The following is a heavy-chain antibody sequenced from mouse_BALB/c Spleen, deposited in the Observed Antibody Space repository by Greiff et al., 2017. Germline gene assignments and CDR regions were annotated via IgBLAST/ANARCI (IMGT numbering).Heavy chain of an antibody. J-gene: IGHJ3*01. CDR2: IYPGDGDT. V-gene: IGHV1-87*01. CDR1: GYTFTSYW. D-gene: IGHD2-14*01. CDR3: ARRGYDGFAY. Sequence: QVHVKQSGAELARPGASVKLSCKASGYTFTSYWMQWVKQRPGQGLEWIGAIYPGDGDTRYTQKFKGKATLTADKSSSTAYMQLSSLASEDSAVYYCARRGYDGFAYWGQGTLVTVSA.